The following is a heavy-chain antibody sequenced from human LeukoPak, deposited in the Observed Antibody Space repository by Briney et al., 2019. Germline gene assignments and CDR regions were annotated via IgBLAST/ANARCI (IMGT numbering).Heavy chain of an antibody. D-gene: IGHD5-24*01. CDR2: IYYSGST. J-gene: IGHJ4*02. V-gene: IGHV4-39*07. Sequence: PSQTLSLTCTVSGGSISSSSYYWGWIRQPPGKGLEWIGSIYYSGSTYYNPSLKSRVTISVDTSKNQFSLKLSSVTAADTAVYYCARVRDGYNYSDYWGQGTLVTVSS. CDR1: GGSISSSSYY. CDR3: ARVRDGYNYSDY.